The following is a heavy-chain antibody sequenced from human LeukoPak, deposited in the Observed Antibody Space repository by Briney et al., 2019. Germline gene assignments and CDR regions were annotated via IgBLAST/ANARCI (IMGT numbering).Heavy chain of an antibody. CDR3: ARGVATLNGGDLVPYYMDV. Sequence: KPSETLSLTCTVSGYSISSGYYWGWIRQPPGKGLEWIGSIYHSGSTYYNPSLKSRVTISVDTSKNQFSLKLSSVTAADTAVYYCARGVATLNGGDLVPYYMDVWGKGTTVTVSS. J-gene: IGHJ6*03. V-gene: IGHV4-38-2*02. CDR2: IYHSGST. D-gene: IGHD5-12*01. CDR1: GYSISSGYY.